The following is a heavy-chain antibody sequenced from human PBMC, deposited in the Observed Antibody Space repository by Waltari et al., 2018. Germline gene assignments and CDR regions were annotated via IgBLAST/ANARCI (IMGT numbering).Heavy chain of an antibody. J-gene: IGHJ4*02. Sequence: QVQLQESGPGLVKPSETLSLTCTVSGYSISSGYYWGWIRQPPGKGLEWIGSIYHSGSTYYHPSLKSRVTISVDTSKNQFSLKLSSVTAADTAVYYCARDSSITIFGAGRAPFDYWGQGTLVTVSS. D-gene: IGHD3-3*01. CDR2: IYHSGST. V-gene: IGHV4-38-2*02. CDR3: ARDSSITIFGAGRAPFDY. CDR1: GYSISSGYY.